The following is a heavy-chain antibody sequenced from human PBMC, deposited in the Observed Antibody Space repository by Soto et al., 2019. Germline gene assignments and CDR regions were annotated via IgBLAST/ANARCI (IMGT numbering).Heavy chain of an antibody. Sequence: LSLTCTVSGGSISSGGYYWSWIRQHPGKGLEWIGYIYYSGSTYYNPSLKSRVTISVDTSKNQFSLKLSSVTAADTAVYYCARETGGEGGTMIVCVGYWGQGTLVTVSS. D-gene: IGHD3-22*01. V-gene: IGHV4-31*03. CDR2: IYYSGST. CDR1: GGSISSGGYY. CDR3: ARETGGEGGTMIVCVGY. J-gene: IGHJ4*02.